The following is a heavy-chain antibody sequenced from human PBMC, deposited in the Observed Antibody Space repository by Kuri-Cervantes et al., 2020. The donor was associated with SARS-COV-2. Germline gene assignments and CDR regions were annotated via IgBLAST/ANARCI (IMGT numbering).Heavy chain of an antibody. J-gene: IGHJ6*02. Sequence: GGSLRLSCAASGFTFSSYAMSWVRQAPGKGLEWVSAISGSGGSTYYADSVKGRFTISRDNSKNTLYLQMNSLRAKDTAVYYCAKLAGSNYFYYYGMDVWGQGTTVTVSS. D-gene: IGHD4-11*01. CDR1: GFTFSSYA. CDR2: ISGSGGST. V-gene: IGHV3-23*01. CDR3: AKLAGSNYFYYYGMDV.